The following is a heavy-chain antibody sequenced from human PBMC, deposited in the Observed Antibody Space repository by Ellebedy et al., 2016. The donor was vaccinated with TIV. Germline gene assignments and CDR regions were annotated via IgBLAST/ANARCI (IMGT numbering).Heavy chain of an antibody. CDR3: SRDPPGYFYDSTGYYGPYYFDH. J-gene: IGHJ4*02. Sequence: GESLKISCTTSGFTFGDYALNWVRQAPGKGLEWVGFITAKAYGGTTKYAASVKGRFTISRDDSKSIAYLQMNSLRTEDTAVYYCSRDPPGYFYDSTGYYGPYYFDHWGQGTLVTVSS. V-gene: IGHV3-49*04. CDR1: GFTFGDYA. D-gene: IGHD3-22*01. CDR2: ITAKAYGGTT.